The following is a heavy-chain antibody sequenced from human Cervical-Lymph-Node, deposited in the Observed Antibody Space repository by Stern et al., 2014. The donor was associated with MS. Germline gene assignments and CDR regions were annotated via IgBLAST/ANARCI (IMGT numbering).Heavy chain of an antibody. CDR3: ARGGGGKGFDP. Sequence: QVQLQQWGAGLLKPSETLSLTCAVYGGSFSGYYWSWIRQPPGKGLEWIGEINHSGSTNYTPSLKSRVTISVDTSKNQFSLKLSSVTAADTAVYYCARGGGGKGFDPWGQGTLVTVSS. V-gene: IGHV4-34*01. J-gene: IGHJ5*02. CDR2: INHSGST. CDR1: GGSFSGYY. D-gene: IGHD4-23*01.